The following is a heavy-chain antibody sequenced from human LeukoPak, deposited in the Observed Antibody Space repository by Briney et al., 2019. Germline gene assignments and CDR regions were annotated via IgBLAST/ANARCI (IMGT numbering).Heavy chain of an antibody. V-gene: IGHV3-23*01. J-gene: IGHJ4*02. CDR2: IDGSGATT. CDR3: AKYFYASGTYSLDS. Sequence: GGSLRLSCEVSGFTFKTYAMTWVRQAPPKGLEWVAAIDGSGATTYYADSVQGRFTISRDNSKNTLYLQMNSLKGDDTATYYCAKYFYASGTYSLDSWGQGTLVTVSS. D-gene: IGHD3-10*01. CDR1: GFTFKTYA.